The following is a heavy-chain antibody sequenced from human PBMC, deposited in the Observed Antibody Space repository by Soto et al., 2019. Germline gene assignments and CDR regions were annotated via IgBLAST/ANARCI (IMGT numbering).Heavy chain of an antibody. J-gene: IGHJ4*02. CDR2: ISSYDGSKK. CDR3: ATELIREAPPIDY. V-gene: IGHV3-30*03. CDR1: GITFSRYG. Sequence: ESGGGVVQPGRSLRLSCAASGITFSRYGMHWVRQAPGKGLEWLAVISSYDGSKKNYADSVQGRFTISRDNSKNTLYLEMNSLRTEDTAVYHCATELIREAPPIDYWGQGALVTVSS. D-gene: IGHD3-10*01.